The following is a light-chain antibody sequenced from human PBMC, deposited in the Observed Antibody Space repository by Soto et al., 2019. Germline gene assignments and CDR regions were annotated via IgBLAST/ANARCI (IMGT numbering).Light chain of an antibody. CDR3: SSYTSSSTYV. J-gene: IGLJ1*01. V-gene: IGLV2-14*03. Sequence: QSVLTQPASVSGSPGQSITISCTGTISDVGGYNYVSWYQQHPGKAPKLMIFDVSNRPSGVSNRFSGSKSGYTASLTISGLQAEDGADYYCSSYTSSSTYVFGTGTKVTVL. CDR2: DVS. CDR1: ISDVGGYNY.